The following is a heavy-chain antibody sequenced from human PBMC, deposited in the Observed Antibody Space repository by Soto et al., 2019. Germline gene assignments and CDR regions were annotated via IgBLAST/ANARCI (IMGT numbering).Heavy chain of an antibody. J-gene: IGHJ6*02. Sequence: EVQLLESGGGLLQPGGSLRLSCAASGLTFSSSAMSWVRQAPGKGLEWVSGIGGSGSTTYYADSVKGRFTISRDNSKNTLYLQMNSLRAEDTAVYYCAKSGDYVAPNYYYCGMDVWGQGTTVTVSS. D-gene: IGHD4-17*01. CDR1: GLTFSSSA. CDR2: IGGSGSTT. CDR3: AKSGDYVAPNYYYCGMDV. V-gene: IGHV3-23*01.